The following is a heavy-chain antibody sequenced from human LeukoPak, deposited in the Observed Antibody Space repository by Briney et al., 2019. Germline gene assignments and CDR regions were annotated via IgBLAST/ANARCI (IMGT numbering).Heavy chain of an antibody. CDR1: GGSISGYY. D-gene: IGHD6-19*01. J-gene: IGHJ1*01. Sequence: PSETLSLTCTVSGGSISGYYWSWIRQPPGKGLEWIGYISYSGDTKYNPSLKSRLSMSVDTSKNQCSLMLTSVTAADTAVYYCARGSGWYPHWGQGTLVTVSS. CDR3: ARGSGWYPH. V-gene: IGHV4-59*01. CDR2: ISYSGDT.